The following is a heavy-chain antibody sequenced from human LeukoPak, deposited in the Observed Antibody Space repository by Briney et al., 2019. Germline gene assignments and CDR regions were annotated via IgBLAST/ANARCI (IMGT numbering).Heavy chain of an antibody. CDR1: GFTVRNNY. V-gene: IGHV3-53*01. Sequence: GGSLRLSCAASGFTVRNNYMTWVRQAPGKGLEWVSIIYSGDSTSYADSVKGRFTISRDNAKDTLYLQMNSLRAEDTAVYFCSRGRILDYWGQGTLVTVSS. CDR2: IYSGDST. J-gene: IGHJ4*02. CDR3: SRGRILDY.